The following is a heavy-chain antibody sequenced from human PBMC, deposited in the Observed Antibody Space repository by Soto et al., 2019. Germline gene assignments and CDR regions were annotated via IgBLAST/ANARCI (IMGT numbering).Heavy chain of an antibody. J-gene: IGHJ6*02. CDR1: GYRFTSYW. Sequence: PXESLKVSWKCSGYRFTSYWIGLVLQMPGKGLEWMGIIYPGDSDTRYSPSFQGQVTISADKSISTAYLQWSSLKASDTAMYYCARNMGDNYYYYGMDVWGQGTTVTVSS. CDR2: IYPGDSDT. D-gene: IGHD1-26*01. CDR3: ARNMGDNYYYYGMDV. V-gene: IGHV5-51*01.